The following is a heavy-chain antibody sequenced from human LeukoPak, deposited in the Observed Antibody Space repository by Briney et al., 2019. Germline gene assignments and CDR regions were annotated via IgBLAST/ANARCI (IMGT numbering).Heavy chain of an antibody. CDR3: ARDTPPSYYHYMDV. J-gene: IGHJ6*03. V-gene: IGHV3-48*03. Sequence: GGSLRLSCAASGFIFSSYEMNWVRQAPGKGLEWVSYISGGDSTIYYADSVKGRFTISRDNAKNSLYLQMNSLRAEDTAVYYCARDTPPSYYHYMDVWGKGTTVTVSS. CDR2: ISGGDSTI. CDR1: GFIFSSYE.